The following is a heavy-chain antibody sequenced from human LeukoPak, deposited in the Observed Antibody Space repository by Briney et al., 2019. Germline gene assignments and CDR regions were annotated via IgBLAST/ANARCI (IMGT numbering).Heavy chain of an antibody. J-gene: IGHJ4*02. CDR1: GGSISSYY. D-gene: IGHD2-15*01. V-gene: IGHV4-59*01. CDR3: ARGGIFHFDY. CDR2: IYYSGST. Sequence: SETLSLTCTVSGGSISSYYWSWIRQPPGKGLEWIGYIYYSGSTNYNPSLKSRVTISVDTSKNQFSLKLSSVTAADTAVYYCARGGIFHFDYWGQGTLVTVSS.